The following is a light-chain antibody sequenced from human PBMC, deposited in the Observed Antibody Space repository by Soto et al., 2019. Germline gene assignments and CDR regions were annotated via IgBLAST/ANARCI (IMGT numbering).Light chain of an antibody. CDR2: RTN. J-gene: IGLJ2*01. CDR3: ATWDDGLNGLV. CDR1: SSNIGSNS. Sequence: QSVLTQPLSASGTPGQRVTISCSGSSSNIGSNSVSWYQLLPGTAPKLLIFRTNQRPSGVPDRFSGSKSGTSASLAISGLQSEDEADYYCATWDDGLNGLVFGGGTKVTVL. V-gene: IGLV1-44*01.